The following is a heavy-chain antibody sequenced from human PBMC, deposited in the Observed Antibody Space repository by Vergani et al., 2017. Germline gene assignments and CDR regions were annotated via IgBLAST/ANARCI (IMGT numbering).Heavy chain of an antibody. D-gene: IGHD6-13*01. CDR1: GGPVRTSIGYY. J-gene: IGHJ4*02. V-gene: IGHV4-61*02. CDR2: IFFSGTT. CDR3: ARGSKAEGGSGPDK. Sequence: VQLQESGPGLVKPSQTLSLSCTVSGGPVRTSIGYYWTWIRPPAGKTLEWIGEIFFSGTTHYNPSFKNRVTTSVDTSKNQFSLKLNSVTAADTAVYYCARGSKAEGGSGPDKWGQGTLVTVSS.